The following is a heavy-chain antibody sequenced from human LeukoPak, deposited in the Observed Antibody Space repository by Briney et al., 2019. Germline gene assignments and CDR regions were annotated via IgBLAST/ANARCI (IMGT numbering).Heavy chain of an antibody. Sequence: SETLSLTCAVYGGSFSGYYWSWIRQPPGKGLEWIGEINHSGSTNYNPSLKSRVTISVDTSKNQFSLKLSSVTAADTAVYYCARGYGSGSRWYYFDYWGQGTLVTVSS. CDR2: INHSGST. J-gene: IGHJ4*02. CDR1: GGSFSGYY. CDR3: ARGYGSGSRWYYFDY. D-gene: IGHD3-10*01. V-gene: IGHV4-34*01.